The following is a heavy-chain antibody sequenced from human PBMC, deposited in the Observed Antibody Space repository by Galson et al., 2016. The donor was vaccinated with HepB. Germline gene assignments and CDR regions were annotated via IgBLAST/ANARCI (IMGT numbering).Heavy chain of an antibody. V-gene: IGHV3-53*01. D-gene: IGHD3-16*02. CDR1: GFSVSNNY. CDR2: IYSGGST. J-gene: IGHJ4*02. CDR3: ARVQTFYDYIWGTSRPRYFDY. Sequence: SLRLSCAASGFSVSNNYMAWVRQAPGKGLEWVSLIYSGGSTYYADSVRGRFTISRDISKNTLFLEMLSLRAEDTAVYYCARVQTFYDYIWGTSRPRYFDYWGQGTLVTVSS.